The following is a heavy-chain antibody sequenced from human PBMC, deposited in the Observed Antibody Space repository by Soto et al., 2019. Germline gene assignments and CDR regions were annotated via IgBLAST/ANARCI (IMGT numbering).Heavy chain of an antibody. J-gene: IGHJ4*02. V-gene: IGHV1-69*13. CDR1: GGTFSSYT. CDR2: IIPIFGTA. CDR3: HEVNYDGRPY. Sequence: SVKVSCKASGGTFSSYTISWVRQAPGQGLEWMGGIIPIFGTANYAQKFQGRVTITADESTSTAYMELSSLRSEDTAVYYCHEVNYDGRPYWGQGTLVTVSS. D-gene: IGHD3-16*01.